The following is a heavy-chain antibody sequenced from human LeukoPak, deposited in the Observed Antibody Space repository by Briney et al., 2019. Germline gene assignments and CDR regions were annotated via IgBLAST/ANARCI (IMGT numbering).Heavy chain of an antibody. D-gene: IGHD5-18*01. CDR3: ARAWGYSYGYDY. CDR2: ISHSGST. Sequence: ETSETLSLTCAVYGGSFSGYYWSWIRQPPGKGLEWIGEISHSGSTNYNPSLKSRVTISVDTSKNQFSLKLSSVTAADTAVYYCARAWGYSYGYDYWGQGTLATVSS. CDR1: GGSFSGYY. V-gene: IGHV4-34*01. J-gene: IGHJ4*02.